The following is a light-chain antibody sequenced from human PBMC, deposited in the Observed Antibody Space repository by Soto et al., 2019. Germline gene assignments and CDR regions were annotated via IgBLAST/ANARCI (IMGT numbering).Light chain of an antibody. V-gene: IGKV1D-13*01. CDR2: DAS. Sequence: ANQLTQSPSSLSASVGDRVTITCRASRAISSALAWYQQKPGKPPKLLIYDASTLQSGVPSRFSGTASGTDFTLTINSLQPEDFATYYCQQFNNWPVTFGPGTKVDIK. CDR1: RAISSA. J-gene: IGKJ3*01. CDR3: QQFNNWPVT.